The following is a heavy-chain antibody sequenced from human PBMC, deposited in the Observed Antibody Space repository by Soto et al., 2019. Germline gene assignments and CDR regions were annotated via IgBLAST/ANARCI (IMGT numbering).Heavy chain of an antibody. CDR3: AKDPVGYIPIFSLVIIIVPVYYYYYGMDV. J-gene: IGHJ6*02. V-gene: IGHV3-30*18. CDR2: ISYDGSNK. Sequence: PGGSLRLSCAASGFTFSSYGMHWVRQAPGKGLEWVAVISYDGSNKYYADSVKGRFTISRDNSKNTLYLQMNSLRAEDTAVYYCAKDPVGYIPIFSLVIIIVPVYYYYYGMDVWGQGTTLTVSS. D-gene: IGHD3-9*01. CDR1: GFTFSSYG.